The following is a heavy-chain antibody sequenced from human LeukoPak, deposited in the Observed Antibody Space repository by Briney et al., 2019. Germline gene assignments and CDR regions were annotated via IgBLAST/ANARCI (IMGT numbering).Heavy chain of an antibody. Sequence: GESLKISCKGPGYSFTSYWIGWVRQMPGKGLEWMGIIYPGDSDTRYSPSFQGQVTISADKSISTAYLQWSSLKASDTAMYYCARGDQLYYYGMDVWGQGTTVTVSS. CDR1: GYSFTSYW. CDR3: ARGDQLYYYGMDV. CDR2: IYPGDSDT. J-gene: IGHJ6*02. D-gene: IGHD2-2*01. V-gene: IGHV5-51*01.